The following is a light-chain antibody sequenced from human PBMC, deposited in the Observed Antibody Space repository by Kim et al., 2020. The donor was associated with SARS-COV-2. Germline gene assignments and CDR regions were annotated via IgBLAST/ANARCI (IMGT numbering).Light chain of an antibody. Sequence: SPGERATLSCRASESVGSSYLAWYQQKPGQAPRHLIYGASTRATGIPDRFSGSGSGTDCTLTISRLEPEDFAVYYCQQYGSSPFTFGPGTKVDIK. V-gene: IGKV3-20*01. CDR1: ESVGSSY. CDR3: QQYGSSPFT. CDR2: GAS. J-gene: IGKJ3*01.